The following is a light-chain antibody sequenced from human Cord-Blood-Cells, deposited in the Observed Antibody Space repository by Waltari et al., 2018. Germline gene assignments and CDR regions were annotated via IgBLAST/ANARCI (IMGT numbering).Light chain of an antibody. J-gene: IGLJ1*01. Sequence: QSALTQPASVSGSPGQSITISCTGTSSDVGGYNYVSWYQQHPGKAPKLMIYDVSKRSSGVSNRFSGSKSGNTASLTISGLQAEDEADYYCSSYTSSSILYVFGTGTKVTVL. CDR3: SSYTSSSILYV. V-gene: IGLV2-14*01. CDR1: SSDVGGYNY. CDR2: DVS.